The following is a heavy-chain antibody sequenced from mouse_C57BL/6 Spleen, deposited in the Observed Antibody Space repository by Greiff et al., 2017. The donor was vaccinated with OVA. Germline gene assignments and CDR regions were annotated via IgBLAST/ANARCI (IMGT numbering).Heavy chain of an antibody. V-gene: IGHV5-9*01. CDR1: GFTFSSYT. CDR3: ARRGDWFAY. CDR2: ISGGGGNT. Sequence: EVKLVESGGGLVKPGGSLKLSCAASGFTFSSYTMSWVRQTPEKRLEWVATISGGGGNTYYPDSVKGRFTISRDNAKNTLYLQMSSLRSEDTALYYCARRGDWFAYWGQGTLVTVSA. J-gene: IGHJ3*01.